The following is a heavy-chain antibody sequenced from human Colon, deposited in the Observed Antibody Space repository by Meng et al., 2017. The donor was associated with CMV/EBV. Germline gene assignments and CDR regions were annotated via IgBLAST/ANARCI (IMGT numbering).Heavy chain of an antibody. V-gene: IGHV3-23*01. CDR1: DFTFRNYA. CDR3: ARIFGHAAGHYYHALDV. Sequence: GGSLRLSCAASDFTFRNYAMTWVRRAPGRGLEAVSSISDSGDRTYYEDSVRGRFTISRDNSKDTPYLQMNSLRAEDTAIYYCARIFGHAAGHYYHALDVWGQGTTVTVSS. D-gene: IGHD3-3*01. CDR2: ISDSGDRT. J-gene: IGHJ6*02.